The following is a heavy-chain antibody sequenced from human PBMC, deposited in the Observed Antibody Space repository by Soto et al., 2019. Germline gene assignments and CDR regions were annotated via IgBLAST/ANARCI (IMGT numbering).Heavy chain of an antibody. J-gene: IGHJ4*02. V-gene: IGHV1-3*04. Sequence: QGQLVQSGAEVKQPGASVKVSCKASGYIFISYPIHWVRQAPGQGLEWMGWIDTANGKTRYSQKFQDRVTLSRDTSASTTFMEMSRLTSEDTAIYYCARNEDYWGQGTPVTVSS. CDR1: GYIFISYP. D-gene: IGHD1-1*01. CDR2: IDTANGKT. CDR3: ARNEDY.